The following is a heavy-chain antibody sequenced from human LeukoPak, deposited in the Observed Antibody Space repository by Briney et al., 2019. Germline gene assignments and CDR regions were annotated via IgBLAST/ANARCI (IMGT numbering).Heavy chain of an antibody. D-gene: IGHD2-8*01. J-gene: IGHJ1*01. Sequence: SETLSLTCTVSGGSISGGNYYWSWIRQPAGKGLEWIGRIYSSGSTNYNPSLKSRVTMSVDTSKNQFSLKVTSVTAADTAVYYCARVGYASSAIYFQQWGQGTLVSVSS. V-gene: IGHV4-61*02. CDR1: GGSISGGNYY. CDR3: ARVGYASSAIYFQQ. CDR2: IYSSGST.